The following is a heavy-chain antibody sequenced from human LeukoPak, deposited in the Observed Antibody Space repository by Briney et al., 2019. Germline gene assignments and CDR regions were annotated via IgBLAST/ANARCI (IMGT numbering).Heavy chain of an antibody. CDR3: ADERGFCGDGRRYRSEVHFGF. CDR1: AFSLSTTGVG. Sequence: SGPTLGKPTQTLTLTCTFSAFSLSTTGVGVGWIRQPPGKALDRLALIYWDGDWRLSPSLTSRLTITKDTSKNQVFLTMTNMDPVDTTTYYCADERGFCGDGRRYRSEVHFGFWGQGTRVTVSS. CDR2: IYWDGDW. J-gene: IGHJ4*02. V-gene: IGHV2-5*02. D-gene: IGHD2-15*01.